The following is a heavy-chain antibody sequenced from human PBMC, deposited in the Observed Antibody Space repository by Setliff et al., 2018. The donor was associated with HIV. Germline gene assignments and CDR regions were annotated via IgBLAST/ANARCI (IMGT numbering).Heavy chain of an antibody. D-gene: IGHD3-22*01. CDR1: GFTFSNFA. CDR2: ITANDGNS. Sequence: GGSLRLSCAASGFTFSNFAMSWVRLTPGKGLEWVSGITANDGNSYYADSVKGRFTISKDISKNTLYLQMNSLRAEDTAVYYCAKDRGSDPYDPIDYWGQGTLVTVSS. CDR3: AKDRGSDPYDPIDY. V-gene: IGHV3-23*01. J-gene: IGHJ4*02.